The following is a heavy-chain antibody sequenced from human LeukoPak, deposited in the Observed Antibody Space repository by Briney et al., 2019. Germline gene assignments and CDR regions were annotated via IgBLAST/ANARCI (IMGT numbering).Heavy chain of an antibody. J-gene: IGHJ4*02. CDR3: ARDCLLGYCSSTSFDY. CDR2: INPSGGST. Sequence: ASVKVSCKASGYTFTSYYMHWVRQAPGQGLEWMGIINPSGGSTSYAQKFQGRVTMTRDTSTSTVYMELSSLRSEDTAVYYCARDCLLGYCSSTSFDYWGQGTLVTVSS. D-gene: IGHD2-2*01. CDR1: GYTFTSYY. V-gene: IGHV1-46*01.